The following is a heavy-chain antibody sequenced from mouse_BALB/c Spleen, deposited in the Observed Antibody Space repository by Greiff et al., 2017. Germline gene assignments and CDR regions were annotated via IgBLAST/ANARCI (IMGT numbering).Heavy chain of an antibody. CDR1: GFTFSSYA. J-gene: IGHJ4*01. CDR2: ISSGGSYT. CDR3: AREQPMDY. V-gene: IGHV5-9-3*01. Sequence: EVKLMESGGGLVKPGGSLKLSCAASGFTFSSYAMSWVRQTPEKRLEWVATISSGGSYTYYPDSVKGRFTISRDNAKNTLYLQMSSLRSEDTAMYYCAREQPMDYWGQGTSVTVSS.